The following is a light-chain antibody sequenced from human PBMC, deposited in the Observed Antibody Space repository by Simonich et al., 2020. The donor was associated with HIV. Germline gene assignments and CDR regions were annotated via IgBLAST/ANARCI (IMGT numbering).Light chain of an antibody. Sequence: QSVLTQPPSVSGAPGQRVTISCTGGSSNIGAGYNVHWYQQLPGTAPQLLIYGNINRPSGVPDRFSGSKSGTSASLAITGLQAEDEADYYCQSYDSSLSGVVFGGGTKLTVL. CDR3: QSYDSSLSGVV. CDR1: SSNIGAGYN. J-gene: IGLJ2*01. CDR2: GNI. V-gene: IGLV1-40*01.